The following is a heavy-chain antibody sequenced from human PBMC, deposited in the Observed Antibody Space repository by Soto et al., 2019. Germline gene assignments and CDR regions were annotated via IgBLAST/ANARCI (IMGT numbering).Heavy chain of an antibody. V-gene: IGHV1-18*01. CDR2: INTYNGMT. CDR3: AKSPRGEMATD. D-gene: IGHD5-12*01. Sequence: QVQLVQSGGEVKKPGASVTVSCKASGYTFINYHITWVRQAPGQGHEWMAWINTYNGMTDYAQRFQGRVTMTRDTSTSTAYMELRNLGSDDTAVYFCAKSPRGEMATDWGQGTLVTVSS. CDR1: GYTFINYH. J-gene: IGHJ4*02.